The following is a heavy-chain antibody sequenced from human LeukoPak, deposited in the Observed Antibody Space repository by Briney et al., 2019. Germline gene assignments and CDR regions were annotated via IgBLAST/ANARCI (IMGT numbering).Heavy chain of an antibody. J-gene: IGHJ5*02. Sequence: PGGSLRLSCAASGFTFSSYWMSWVRQAPGKGLEWVANIKQDGNEKYYVDSVKGRFTISRDNAKNSLYLQMNSLRAEDTAVYYCARDEYQLLSSRPPWFDPWGQGTLVTVSS. CDR3: ARDEYQLLSSRPPWFDP. CDR2: IKQDGNEK. V-gene: IGHV3-7*01. D-gene: IGHD2-2*01. CDR1: GFTFSSYW.